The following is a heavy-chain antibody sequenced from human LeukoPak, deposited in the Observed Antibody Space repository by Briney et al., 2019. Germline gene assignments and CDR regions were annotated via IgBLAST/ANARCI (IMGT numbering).Heavy chain of an antibody. V-gene: IGHV4-61*05. Sequence: SETLSLTCTVSGGSISSSSYYWGWIRQPPGKGLEWIGYIYYSGSTNYNPSLKSRVTISVETSKNQFSLKLSSVTAADTAVYYCARVTGYMIEDYFDYWGQGTLVTVSS. J-gene: IGHJ4*02. CDR1: GGSISSSSYY. D-gene: IGHD3-22*01. CDR2: IYYSGST. CDR3: ARVTGYMIEDYFDY.